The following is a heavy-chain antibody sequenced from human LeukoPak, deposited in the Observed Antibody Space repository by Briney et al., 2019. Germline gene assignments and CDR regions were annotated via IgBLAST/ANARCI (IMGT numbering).Heavy chain of an antibody. Sequence: ASVKVSCKASGYTFTSYGISWVRQAPGQGLERMGWISAYNGNTNYAQKLQGSVTMTTDTSTSTAYMELRSLRSDDTAVYYCARDYCSGGSCYFDYWGQGTLVTVSS. CDR2: ISAYNGNT. V-gene: IGHV1-18*01. CDR3: ARDYCSGGSCYFDY. J-gene: IGHJ4*02. D-gene: IGHD2-15*01. CDR1: GYTFTSYG.